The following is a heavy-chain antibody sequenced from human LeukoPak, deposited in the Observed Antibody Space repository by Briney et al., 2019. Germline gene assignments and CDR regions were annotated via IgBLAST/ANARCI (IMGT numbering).Heavy chain of an antibody. V-gene: IGHV3-30*18. J-gene: IGHJ4*02. D-gene: IGHD3-10*01. CDR3: AKGSSFDY. CDR2: ISYDGSNK. Sequence: QPGGSLRLSCAASGFTFSSYGMHWVRQAPGKGLEWVAVISYDGSNKYYADSVKGRFTISRDNSKNTLYLQMNSLRAEDTAVYYCAKGSSFDYRGQGTLVTVSS. CDR1: GFTFSSYG.